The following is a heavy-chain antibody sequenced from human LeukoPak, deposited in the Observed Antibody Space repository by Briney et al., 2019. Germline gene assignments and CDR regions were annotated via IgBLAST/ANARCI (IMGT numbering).Heavy chain of an antibody. CDR2: IYSSGNT. D-gene: IGHD1-26*01. CDR1: GGSISSGSHY. J-gene: IGHJ5*02. CDR3: AGEVGGSWFDP. V-gene: IGHV4-61*02. Sequence: PSETLSLTCTVSGGSISSGSHYWSWIRQPAGKGLEWIGRIYSSGNTNYNPSIKSRVTISLDTSKTQFSLKLSSVTAADTAVYYCAGEVGGSWFDPWGLGTLVTVSS.